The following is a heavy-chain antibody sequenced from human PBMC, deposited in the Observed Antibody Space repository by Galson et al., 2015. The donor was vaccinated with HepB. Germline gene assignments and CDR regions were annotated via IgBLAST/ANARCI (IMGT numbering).Heavy chain of an antibody. V-gene: IGHV1-18*01. CDR2: ISAYNGNT. CDR1: GYTFTSYG. CDR3: ARQYQLLHWYHMDV. J-gene: IGHJ6*03. D-gene: IGHD2-2*01. Sequence: SVKVSCKASGYTFTSYGISWVRQAPGQGLEWMGWISAYNGNTNYAQKLQGRVTMTTDTSTSTAYMELRSLRSDDTAVYYCARQYQLLHWYHMDVWGKGTTVTVSS.